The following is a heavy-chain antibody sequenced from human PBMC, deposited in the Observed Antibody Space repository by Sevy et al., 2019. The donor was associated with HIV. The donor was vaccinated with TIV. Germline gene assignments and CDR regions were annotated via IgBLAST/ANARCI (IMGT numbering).Heavy chain of an antibody. CDR1: GFTFGDYA. CDR3: TRTPKPRVAARLYWYFDL. J-gene: IGHJ2*01. CDR2: IRSKAYGGTT. Sequence: GESLKISCTASGFTFGDYAMSWVRQAPGKGLEWVGFIRSKAYGGTTEYAASVKGRFTISRDDSKSIAYLQMNSLKTEDTAVYYCTRTPKPRVAARLYWYFDLWGRGTLVTVSS. D-gene: IGHD6-6*01. V-gene: IGHV3-49*04.